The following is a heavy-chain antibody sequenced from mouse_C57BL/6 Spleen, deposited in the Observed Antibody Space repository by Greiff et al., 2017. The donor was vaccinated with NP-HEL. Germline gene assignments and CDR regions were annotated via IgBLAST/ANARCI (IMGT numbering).Heavy chain of an antibody. J-gene: IGHJ1*03. CDR3: ARWGTTVVERYFDV. D-gene: IGHD1-1*01. CDR2: IYPRSGNT. Sequence: VQLQQSGAELARPGASVKLSCKASGYTFPSYGLSWVKQRTGQGLEWIGEIYPRSGNTYYNEKFKGKATLTADKSSSTAYMELRSLTSEDSAVYFCARWGTTVVERYFDVWGTGTTVTVSS. V-gene: IGHV1-81*01. CDR1: GYTFPSYG.